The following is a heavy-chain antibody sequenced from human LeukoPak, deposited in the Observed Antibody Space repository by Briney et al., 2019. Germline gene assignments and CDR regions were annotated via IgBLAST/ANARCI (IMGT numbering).Heavy chain of an antibody. V-gene: IGHV3-23*01. D-gene: IGHD3-22*01. CDR1: GFTFSTYG. CDR2: ISGSGANT. J-gene: IGHJ4*02. CDR3: AKALGDTSDNYYLGTKGGFDY. Sequence: GGSLRLSCAASGFTFSTYGMHWVRQAPGKGLEWVSGISGSGANTYYADSVKGRFTISRDNSKNTLYLQMNSLRAEDTAVYYCAKALGDTSDNYYLGTKGGFDYWGQGTLVTVSS.